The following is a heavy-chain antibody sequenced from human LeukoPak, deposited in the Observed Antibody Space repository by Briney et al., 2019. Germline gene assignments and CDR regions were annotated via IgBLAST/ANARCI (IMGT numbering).Heavy chain of an antibody. Sequence: ASVKVSCKASGYTFTSYGISWVRQAPGQGLEWMGWISAYNGNTNYAQKLQGRVTMTTDTSTSTAYMELRSLRSDDTAVYYCARDLTHSGYGWDPWGYWGQGTLVTVSS. D-gene: IGHD5-12*01. V-gene: IGHV1-18*01. J-gene: IGHJ4*02. CDR1: GYTFTSYG. CDR3: ARDLTHSGYGWDPWGY. CDR2: ISAYNGNT.